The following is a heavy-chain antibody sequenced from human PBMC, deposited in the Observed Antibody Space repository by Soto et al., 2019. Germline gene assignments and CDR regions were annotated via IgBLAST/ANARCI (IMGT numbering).Heavy chain of an antibody. Sequence: QITLKESGRPLVKPTQTLTLTCTFSGFSLSSTRMAVGWIRQPPGKALEWLALIYWDDDKRYSPFLKSRLTITKDTSKDQVVLTMSNMDPVDTARYYCAHIVVAGLGYYFDYWGQGTLVTVSS. J-gene: IGHJ4*02. CDR3: AHIVVAGLGYYFDY. V-gene: IGHV2-5*02. D-gene: IGHD6-19*01. CDR1: GFSLSSTRMA. CDR2: IYWDDDK.